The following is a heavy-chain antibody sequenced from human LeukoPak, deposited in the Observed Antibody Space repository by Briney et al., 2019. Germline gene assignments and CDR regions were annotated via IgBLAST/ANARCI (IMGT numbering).Heavy chain of an antibody. CDR1: GFTFSSYS. V-gene: IGHV3-21*01. J-gene: IGHJ5*02. Sequence: GGSLRLSCAASGFTFSSYSMNWVRQAPGKGLEWVSSISSSSSYIYYADSVKGRFTISRDNAKNSLYLQMNSLRAEDTAVYYCARGVVPSAINWSDPWGQGTLVTVSS. D-gene: IGHD2-2*02. CDR3: ARGVVPSAINWSDP. CDR2: ISSSSSYI.